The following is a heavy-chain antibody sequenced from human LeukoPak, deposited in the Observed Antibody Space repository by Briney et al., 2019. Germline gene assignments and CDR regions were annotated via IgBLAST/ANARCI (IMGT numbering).Heavy chain of an antibody. V-gene: IGHV1-69*02. CDR2: TIPILGIA. CDR1: GGTFSSYT. J-gene: IGHJ6*02. CDR3: ARFSSGTGVDV. D-gene: IGHD6-19*01. Sequence: SVKVSCKASGGTFSSYTISWMRQAPGQGLEWMGRTIPILGIANYAQKFQGRVTITADKSTSTAYMELSSLRSEDTAVYYCARFSSGTGVDVWGQGTTVTVSS.